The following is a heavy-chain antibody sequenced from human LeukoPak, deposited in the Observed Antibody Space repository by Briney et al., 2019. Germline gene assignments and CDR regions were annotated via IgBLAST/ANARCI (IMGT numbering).Heavy chain of an antibody. J-gene: IGHJ3*02. CDR3: GSPLTDTSTHLDPFNI. CDR1: LDSASTNIPD. CDR2: TFYRSKWHS. D-gene: IGHD3-22*01. V-gene: IGHV6-1*01. Sequence: SQTLSLSCAITLDSASTNIPDWNCIRQSPSRGLEWLGRTFYRSKWHSDYALSVTSRISIKPDTSKNQFSLHLNSVTPEDTAVFHSGSPLTDTSTHLDPFNIWGQGTMVTVSS.